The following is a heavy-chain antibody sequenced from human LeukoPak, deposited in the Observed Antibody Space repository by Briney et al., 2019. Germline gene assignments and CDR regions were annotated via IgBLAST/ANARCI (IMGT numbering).Heavy chain of an antibody. J-gene: IGHJ4*02. D-gene: IGHD2-2*01. Sequence: GRSLRLSCAASGFTFDDYAMHWVRQAPGKGLEWVSGISWNSGSIGYADSVKGRFTISRDNSKNTLYLQMNSLRAEDTALYYCARDRGSNNYFDHWGQGTLVTVSS. CDR2: ISWNSGSI. CDR1: GFTFDDYA. V-gene: IGHV3-9*01. CDR3: ARDRGSNNYFDH.